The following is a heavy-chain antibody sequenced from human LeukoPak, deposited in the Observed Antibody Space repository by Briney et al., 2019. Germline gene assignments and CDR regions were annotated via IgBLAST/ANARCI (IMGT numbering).Heavy chain of an antibody. Sequence: GASVKVSCKASRYSFTNYVGNWVRQAPGQALGWVGWVARYNGHTNYAQKFHGRVTLTTDASTNTAYMELRSLTSDDTAVYYCARGFSSSSPSDYWGQGTLVTVAS. J-gene: IGHJ4*02. CDR1: RYSFTNYV. D-gene: IGHD6-6*01. CDR2: VARYNGHT. V-gene: IGHV1-18*01. CDR3: ARGFSSSSPSDY.